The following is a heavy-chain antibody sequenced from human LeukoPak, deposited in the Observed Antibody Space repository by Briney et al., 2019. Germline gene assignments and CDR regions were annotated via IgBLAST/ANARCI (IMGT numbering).Heavy chain of an antibody. CDR2: ISGGGETT. CDR3: ARDYADYVGYFFFDY. V-gene: IGHV3-23*01. J-gene: IGHJ4*02. D-gene: IGHD4-17*01. Sequence: GGSLRLSCAASGFTFNNYAMNWVRQAPRKGLEWVSSISGGGETTYYADSAKGRFTISRDNSQNTLYLQMNSLRAEDTAVYYCARDYADYVGYFFFDYWGQGTLVTVSS. CDR1: GFTFNNYA.